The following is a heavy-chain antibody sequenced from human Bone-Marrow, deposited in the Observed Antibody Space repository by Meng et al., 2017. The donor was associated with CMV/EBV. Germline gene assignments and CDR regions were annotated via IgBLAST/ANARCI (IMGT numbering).Heavy chain of an antibody. CDR2: IYYSGST. D-gene: IGHD2-2*01. Sequence: LRLSCTVSGGSISSGDYYWSWIRQPPGKGLEWIGYIYYSGSTYYNPSLKSRVTISVDTSKNQFSLKLSSVTAADTAVYYCARVPAATNWFDPWGQGTLVTVSS. V-gene: IGHV4-30-4*08. CDR3: ARVPAATNWFDP. CDR1: GGSISSGDYY. J-gene: IGHJ5*02.